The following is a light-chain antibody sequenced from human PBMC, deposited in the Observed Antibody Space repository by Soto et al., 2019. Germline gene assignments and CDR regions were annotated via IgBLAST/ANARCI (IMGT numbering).Light chain of an antibody. CDR2: DAS. Sequence: EIVLTQSPATLSLSPGERAALSCRASQGVSSYVAWYQQKPGQAPRLLIYDASNRATGIPARFSGSGSGTDFTLTISSLEPEDFAVYYCQQRSNWPITFGQGTRLEIK. V-gene: IGKV3-11*01. J-gene: IGKJ5*01. CDR1: QGVSSY. CDR3: QQRSNWPIT.